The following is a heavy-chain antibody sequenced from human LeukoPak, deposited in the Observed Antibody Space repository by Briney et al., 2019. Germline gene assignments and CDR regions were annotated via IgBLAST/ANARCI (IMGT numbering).Heavy chain of an antibody. J-gene: IGHJ5*02. V-gene: IGHV3-23*01. CDR1: GFSFSNYA. Sequence: GGSLRLSCAASGFSFSNYAMTWVRQAPGRGLEWVSGISGSGITKEYADSVKGRFTISRDNSKNTLYLQMDSLRVEDTALYRCAKDWDKSGWYRFDPWGQGTLVTVSS. CDR2: ISGSGITK. D-gene: IGHD6-19*01. CDR3: AKDWDKSGWYRFDP.